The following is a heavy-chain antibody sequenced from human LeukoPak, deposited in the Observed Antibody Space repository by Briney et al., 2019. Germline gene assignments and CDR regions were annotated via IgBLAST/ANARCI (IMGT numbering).Heavy chain of an antibody. D-gene: IGHD2/OR15-2a*01. CDR3: AREFEGVHRTTNSYTYYYYMDV. CDR1: RFTVSDNY. J-gene: IGHJ6*03. CDR2: IYGGST. V-gene: IGHV3-53*01. Sequence: GGSLRLSCAASRFTVSDNYMTRVRQAPGKGLERVSIIYGGSTYYADSVKGRFTISRDNSKNTVYLQMNSLRAEDTAVYYFAREFEGVHRTTNSYTYYYYMDVWGKGTTVIVSS.